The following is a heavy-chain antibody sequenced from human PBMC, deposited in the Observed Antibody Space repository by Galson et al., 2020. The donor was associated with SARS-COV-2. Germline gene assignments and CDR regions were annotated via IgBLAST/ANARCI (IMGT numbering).Heavy chain of an antibody. CDR1: GVSMSSGDYY. V-gene: IGHV4-30-4*08. CDR2: IYHSGST. J-gene: IGHJ4*02. D-gene: IGHD1-20*01. CDR3: ARGYVGDYDY. Sequence: SETLSLTCTVSGVSMSSGDYYWSWIRQSPRRGLEWIGYIYHSGSTYQNPSLKSRVTISIDTSKNQFSLKMRSVTASDTAVYYCARGYVGDYDYWGQGNLVTDAS.